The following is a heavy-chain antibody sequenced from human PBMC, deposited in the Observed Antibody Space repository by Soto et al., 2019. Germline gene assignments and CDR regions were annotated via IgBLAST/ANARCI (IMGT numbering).Heavy chain of an antibody. D-gene: IGHD1-26*01. Sequence: GGSLRLSCAASGFTFSSYAMSWVRQAPGKGLEWVSAISGSGGSTYYADYVKGRFTISRDNSKNTLYLQMNSLRAEDTAVYYCARGPWVGATPLDYWGQGTLVTVSS. CDR3: ARGPWVGATPLDY. CDR2: ISGSGGST. V-gene: IGHV3-23*01. J-gene: IGHJ4*02. CDR1: GFTFSSYA.